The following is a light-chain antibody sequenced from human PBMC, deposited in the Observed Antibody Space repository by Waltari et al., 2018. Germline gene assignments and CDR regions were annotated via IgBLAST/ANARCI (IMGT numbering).Light chain of an antibody. CDR1: QIVSTN. Sequence: EIVMTQSPATLSVSPGERATLSCMASQIVSTNVAWYQQKPGQPPRLLIYGASTRASGVPARFSGSGSGTEFTLTISSLQSEDLAVYYCQQYVDWPPRYTFGQGTKLEIK. J-gene: IGKJ2*01. V-gene: IGKV3-15*01. CDR3: QQYVDWPPRYT. CDR2: GAS.